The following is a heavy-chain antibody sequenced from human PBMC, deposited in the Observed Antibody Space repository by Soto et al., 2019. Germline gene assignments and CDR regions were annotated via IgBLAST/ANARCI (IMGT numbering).Heavy chain of an antibody. V-gene: IGHV5-51*01. CDR2: IYPDDSDT. Sequence: PGESLKISCKGSGYSFANYWIGWVRQMPVKGLEWMGIIYPDDSDTRYSPSFQGQVTISADKSISTAYLQWSSLKASDAAIYYCARHLRWDLWRGRRWLYYYYMDGWGKGNKVTV. CDR3: ARHLRWDLWRGRRWLYYYYMDG. CDR1: GYSFANYW. D-gene: IGHD3-3*01. J-gene: IGHJ6*03.